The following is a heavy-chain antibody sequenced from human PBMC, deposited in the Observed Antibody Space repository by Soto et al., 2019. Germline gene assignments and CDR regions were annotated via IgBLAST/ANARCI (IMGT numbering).Heavy chain of an antibody. V-gene: IGHV3-30*03. Sequence: GGSLRLSCAASGFTLSTYGINWIRQAPGKGLEWVAVISFDGHHKYYADSVEGRFTISRDTSKNTLYLQMNSLSADDTAVYYCARDDSVVVPAATYYYYGMDVWGQGTTVTVSS. J-gene: IGHJ6*02. CDR2: ISFDGHHK. CDR1: GFTLSTYG. CDR3: ARDDSVVVPAATYYYYGMDV. D-gene: IGHD2-2*01.